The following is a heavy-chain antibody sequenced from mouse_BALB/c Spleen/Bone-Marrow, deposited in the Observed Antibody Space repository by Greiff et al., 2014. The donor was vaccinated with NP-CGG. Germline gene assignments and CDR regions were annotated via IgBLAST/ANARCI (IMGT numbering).Heavy chain of an antibody. J-gene: IGHJ2*01. CDR1: GFTFSSYG. Sequence: ESGEDLVKSGGSLKLSCAASGFTFSSYGMSWVRQTPDKRLEWVATITSGGRYTYYPDSVKGRFTISRDNAKNTLYLQMSSLKSEDTAMYYCARRGGEKDYFDYWGQGTTLTVSS. CDR2: ITSGGRYT. CDR3: ARRGGEKDYFDY. V-gene: IGHV5-6*01.